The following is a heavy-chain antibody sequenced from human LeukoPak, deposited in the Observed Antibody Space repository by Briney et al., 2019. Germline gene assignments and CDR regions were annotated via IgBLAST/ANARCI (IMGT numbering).Heavy chain of an antibody. D-gene: IGHD5-18*01. CDR3: ARQGTWIQLWYNWFDP. CDR1: GGSISSSSYY. J-gene: IGHJ5*02. Sequence: SETLSLTCTVSGGSISSSSYYWGWIRQPPGKGLEWIGSIYYSGSTYYNPSLKSRVTISVDTSKNQFSLKLSSVTAADTAVYYCARQGTWIQLWYNWFDPWGQGTLVTVPS. V-gene: IGHV4-39*01. CDR2: IYYSGST.